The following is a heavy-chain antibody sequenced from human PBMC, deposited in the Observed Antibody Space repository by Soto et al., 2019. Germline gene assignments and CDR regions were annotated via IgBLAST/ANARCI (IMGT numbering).Heavy chain of an antibody. CDR1: GFTFSNYA. V-gene: IGHV3-23*01. CDR2: ISGSGGST. D-gene: IGHD2-2*01. CDR3: AKSNLYCSSNRCYVVDY. J-gene: IGHJ4*02. Sequence: EVQLLESGGGLVQPGGSLRLSCAVSGFTFSNYAMNWVRQPPGKGLEWVLAISGSGGSTYYADSVKGRFTISRDNSKNTLYLQMSSLRAEDTAVYYCAKSNLYCSSNRCYVVDYWGQGTLVTVSS.